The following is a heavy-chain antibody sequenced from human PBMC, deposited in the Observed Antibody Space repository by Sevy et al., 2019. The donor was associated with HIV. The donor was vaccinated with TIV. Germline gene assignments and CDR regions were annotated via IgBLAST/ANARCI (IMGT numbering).Heavy chain of an antibody. CDR2: ISYDGSNK. J-gene: IGHJ6*02. CDR3: ARDPVDLEIRNGQLVTRSRYYDYYGMDV. Sequence: GGSLRLSCAASGFTFSSYAMHWVRQAPGKGLEWVAVISYDGSNKYYADSVKGRFTISRDNSKNTLYLQMNSLRAEDTAVYYCARDPVDLEIRNGQLVTRSRYYDYYGMDVRGQGTTVTVSS. CDR1: GFTFSSYA. V-gene: IGHV3-30-3*01. D-gene: IGHD6-6*01.